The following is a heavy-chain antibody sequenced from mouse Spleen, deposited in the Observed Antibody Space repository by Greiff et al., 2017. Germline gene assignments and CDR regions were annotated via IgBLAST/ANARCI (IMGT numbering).Heavy chain of an antibody. J-gene: IGHJ1*01. D-gene: IGHD1-1*01. Sequence: EVQLQQSGPELVKPGASVKISCKASGYTFTDYYMNWVKQSHGKSLEWIGDLNPNNGGTSYNQKFKGKATLTVDKSSSTAYMELRSLTSEDSAVYYCARDYGSSYVGYFDVWGAGTTVTVSS. V-gene: IGHV1-26*01. CDR3: ARDYGSSYVGYFDV. CDR2: LNPNNGGT. CDR1: GYTFTDYY.